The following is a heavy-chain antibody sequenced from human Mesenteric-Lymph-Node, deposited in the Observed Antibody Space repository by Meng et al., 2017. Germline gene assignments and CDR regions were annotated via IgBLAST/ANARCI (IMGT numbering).Heavy chain of an antibody. CDR1: GGSISSINW. J-gene: IGHJ4*02. V-gene: IGHV4-4*02. CDR2: IYHSGST. D-gene: IGHD6-13*01. CDR3: ARDFYSSSFYFDY. Sequence: HVQLQWPGPGLVKPSETLSLTCAVSGGSISSINWWTWVRQPPGKGLEWIGEIYHSGSTNYNPSLKSRVTISVDKSKNQFSLKLSSVTAADTAVYYCARDFYSSSFYFDYWGQGTLVTVSS.